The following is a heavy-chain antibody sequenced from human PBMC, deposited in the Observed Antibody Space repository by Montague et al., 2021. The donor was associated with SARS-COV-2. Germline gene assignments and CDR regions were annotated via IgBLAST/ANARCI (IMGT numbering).Heavy chain of an antibody. J-gene: IGHJ4*02. D-gene: IGHD2-2*01. Sequence: SETLSLTCTVYGGSLSGYYWSWIRQAPGKGLEWIGEINHSRSTNYNPSLKSRVTMPLDTSKNQFSLNLSSVTAADTAVYYCAREGIGCNSCLGYWGQGTLVTVSS. CDR3: AREGIGCNSCLGY. V-gene: IGHV4-34*01. CDR2: INHSRST. CDR1: GGSLSGYY.